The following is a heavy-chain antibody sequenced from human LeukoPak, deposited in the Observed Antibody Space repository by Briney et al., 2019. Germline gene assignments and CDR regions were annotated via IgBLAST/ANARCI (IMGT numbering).Heavy chain of an antibody. V-gene: IGHV3-48*03. D-gene: IGHD2-2*01. Sequence: PGGSLRLSCAASGFTLSSYEMSWVRQAPGKGLEWVSYISSSGSTIYYADSVKGRFTISRDNAKNSLYLQMNSLRAEDTAVYYCARYCSSTSCYSYYYGMDVWGQGTTVTVSS. CDR2: ISSSGSTI. CDR1: GFTLSSYE. J-gene: IGHJ6*02. CDR3: ARYCSSTSCYSYYYGMDV.